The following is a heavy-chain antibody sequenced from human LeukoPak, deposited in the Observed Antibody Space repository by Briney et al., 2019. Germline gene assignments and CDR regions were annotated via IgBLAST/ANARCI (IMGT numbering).Heavy chain of an antibody. J-gene: IGHJ6*03. Sequence: SETLSLTCTVSGGSISSYYWSWIRQPPRKRLHWIGYIYYSGSTNYNPSLKSRVTISVDTSKNQFSLKLSSVTAADTAVYYCARVSRDGHRGYMDVWGKGTTVTVSS. V-gene: IGHV4-59*01. CDR3: ARVSRDGHRGYMDV. CDR1: GGSISSYY. CDR2: IYYSGST. D-gene: IGHD5-24*01.